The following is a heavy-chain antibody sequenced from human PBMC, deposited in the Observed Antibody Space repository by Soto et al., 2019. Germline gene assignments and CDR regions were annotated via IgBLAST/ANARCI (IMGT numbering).Heavy chain of an antibody. D-gene: IGHD3-22*01. Sequence: TSETLSLTCTVSGGSISSSSYYWGWIRQPPGKGLEWIGSIYYSGSTYYNPSLKSRVTISVDTSKNQFSLKLSSVTAADTAVYYCVKGEYFYDGSAYYPFDYWGQGRMVTVSS. CDR2: IYYSGST. V-gene: IGHV4-39*01. CDR1: GGSISSSSYY. CDR3: VKGEYFYDGSAYYPFDY. J-gene: IGHJ4*02.